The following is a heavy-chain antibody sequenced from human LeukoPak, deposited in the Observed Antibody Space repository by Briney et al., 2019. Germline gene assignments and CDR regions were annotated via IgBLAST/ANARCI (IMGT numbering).Heavy chain of an antibody. Sequence: HSETLSLTCTVSGGSINSRFYYWAWIRQPPGKGLEWIGSVYYSGSTYSNPSLKSRVTVSVDTSRTQASLMLTSVTAADTAVYFCARRDSGSQHFDFWGQGTLVTVSS. V-gene: IGHV4-39*07. J-gene: IGHJ4*02. CDR3: ARRDSGSQHFDF. D-gene: IGHD1-26*01. CDR2: VYYSGST. CDR1: GGSINSRFYY.